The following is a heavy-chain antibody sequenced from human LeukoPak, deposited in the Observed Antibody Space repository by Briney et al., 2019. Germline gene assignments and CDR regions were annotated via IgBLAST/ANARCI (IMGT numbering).Heavy chain of an antibody. D-gene: IGHD3-10*01. Sequence: QPGGSLRLSCAASRFTFSSYWMSWVRQAPGKGLEWVANIKQDGSEKYYVDSVKGRFTISRDNAKNSLYLQINSLRADDTAIYYCANYNPDSGSHEYWGQGTLVTVSS. CDR2: IKQDGSEK. CDR1: RFTFSSYW. V-gene: IGHV3-7*01. J-gene: IGHJ4*02. CDR3: ANYNPDSGSHEY.